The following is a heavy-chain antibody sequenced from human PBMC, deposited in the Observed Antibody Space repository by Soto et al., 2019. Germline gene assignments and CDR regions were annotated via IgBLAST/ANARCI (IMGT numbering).Heavy chain of an antibody. D-gene: IGHD2-15*01. CDR1: GGSIMSYF. J-gene: IGHJ4*02. V-gene: IGHV4-59*08. Sequence: SETLSLTCTVSGGSIMSYFWSWIRQPPGKGLEWIGQIYSSGSTYYSPSLKSRVTISVDTSENQFSLKLSSVTAADTAVYYCARHLPGSVFGQDYWGPGSQVAVSS. CDR3: ARHLPGSVFGQDY. CDR2: IYSSGST.